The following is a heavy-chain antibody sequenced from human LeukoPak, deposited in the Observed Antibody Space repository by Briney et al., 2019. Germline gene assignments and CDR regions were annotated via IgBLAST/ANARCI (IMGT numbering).Heavy chain of an antibody. Sequence: GPSVKVSCKASGYTFTSYDINWVRQATGQGLEWMRWMNPNSGNTGYAQKFQGRVTMTRNTSISTAYMELSSLRSEDTAVYYCARATDGRLLWFGELLKNWFDPWGQGTLVTVSS. V-gene: IGHV1-8*01. D-gene: IGHD3-10*01. CDR3: ARATDGRLLWFGELLKNWFDP. J-gene: IGHJ5*02. CDR1: GYTFTSYD. CDR2: MNPNSGNT.